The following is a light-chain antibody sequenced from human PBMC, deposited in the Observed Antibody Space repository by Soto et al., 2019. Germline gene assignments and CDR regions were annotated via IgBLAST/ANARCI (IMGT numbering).Light chain of an antibody. V-gene: IGKV3-11*01. CDR2: DAS. Sequence: EIVLTQSPATLSLSPGERATLSCRASQSVSSYLAWFQQRPGQAPRLLIYDASNWATVIPARFSGSGSGTDFTLTISSLEPEDFAVYYCQQRSNWPRTFGQGTKVEIK. J-gene: IGKJ1*01. CDR3: QQRSNWPRT. CDR1: QSVSSY.